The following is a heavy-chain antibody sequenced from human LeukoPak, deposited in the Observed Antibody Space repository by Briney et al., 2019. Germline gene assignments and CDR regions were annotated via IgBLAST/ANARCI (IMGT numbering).Heavy chain of an antibody. CDR2: IYTSGST. J-gene: IGHJ4*02. CDR1: GGSISSYY. CDR3: ARAYYYGSGTLKYYFDY. D-gene: IGHD3-10*01. V-gene: IGHV4-4*07. Sequence: SETLSLTCTVSGGSISSYYWSWIRQPAGKGLEWIGRIYTSGSTNYNPSLKSRVTMPVDTSKNQFSLKLSSVTAADTAVYYCARAYYYGSGTLKYYFDYWGQGTLVTVSS.